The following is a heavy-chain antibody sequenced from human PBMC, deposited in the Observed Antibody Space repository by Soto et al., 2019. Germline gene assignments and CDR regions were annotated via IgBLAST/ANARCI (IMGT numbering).Heavy chain of an antibody. D-gene: IGHD1-20*01. CDR1: GYTFATYA. J-gene: IGHJ5*02. CDR3: ARRYNSAGWLET. CDR2: INPATGNT. Sequence: QVQLVQSGAEVKKPGASVKVSCKASGYTFATYAIHWVRQAPGEGLEWMGWINPATGNTEYSEKFQDRVTLTRDTSATTAYMELRGLRFEDTAVYYCARRYNSAGWLETWGQGTLVTVSS. V-gene: IGHV1-3*01.